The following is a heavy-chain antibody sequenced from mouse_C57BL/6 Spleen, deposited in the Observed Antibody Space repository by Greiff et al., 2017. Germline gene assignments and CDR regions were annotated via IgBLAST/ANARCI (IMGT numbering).Heavy chain of an antibody. CDR3: RNYYGSSLYCFDY. Sequence: VQLQQPGAELVKPGASVKLSCKASGYTFTSYWMHWVKQRPGQGLEWIGMIHPNSGSTNYNEKFKSKATLTVDKSSSTAYMQLSSLTSEDSAVYYCRNYYGSSLYCFDYWGQGTTLTVSS. D-gene: IGHD1-1*01. CDR2: IHPNSGST. J-gene: IGHJ2*01. CDR1: GYTFTSYW. V-gene: IGHV1-64*01.